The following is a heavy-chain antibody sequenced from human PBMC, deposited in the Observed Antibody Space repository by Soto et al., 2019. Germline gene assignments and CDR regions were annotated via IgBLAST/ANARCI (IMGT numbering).Heavy chain of an antibody. CDR3: ARDRIIAVAGRVSFYSYGMDV. V-gene: IGHV1-2*04. Sequence: ASVKVSCKASGYTFTGYYMHWVRQAPGQGLEWMGWISPNSGGTNYAQKFQGWVTMTRDTSISTAYMELSRLRSDDTAVYYCARDRIIAVAGRVSFYSYGMDVWGQGTTVTVSS. CDR1: GYTFTGYY. J-gene: IGHJ6*02. D-gene: IGHD6-19*01. CDR2: ISPNSGGT.